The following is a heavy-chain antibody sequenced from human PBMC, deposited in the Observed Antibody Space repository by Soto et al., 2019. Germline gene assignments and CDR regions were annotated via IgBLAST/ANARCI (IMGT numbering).Heavy chain of an antibody. J-gene: IGHJ4*02. CDR1: GYTFTNFG. CDR3: GKDRYAYVDPPASDH. D-gene: IGHD3-9*01. Sequence: QVRLVQSGAEVKKPGASVKVSCETSGYTFTNFGISWVRQAPGQGLEWMGWVTTFNGKTNYAQKFQGRITVTTDTPTSTVYREWRSLISDATASYYWGKDRYAYVDPPASDHWGQGTLITVSS. CDR2: VTTFNGKT. V-gene: IGHV1-18*01.